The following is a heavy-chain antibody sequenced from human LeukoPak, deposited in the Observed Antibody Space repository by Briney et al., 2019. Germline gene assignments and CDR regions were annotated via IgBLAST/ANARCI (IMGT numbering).Heavy chain of an antibody. Sequence: GSLRLSSAASGFTFSRFVLSRVRQALGKGLEWGSAFSGSSVITYYADSVKGRFTISRDNSKNTLCLQMNSLRAEDTAVYYCAKVRGRGSPAAKAELDYWGQGTLATVSS. D-gene: IGHD2-15*01. CDR2: FSGSSVIT. CDR3: AKVRGRGSPAAKAELDY. CDR1: GFTFSRFV. V-gene: IGHV3-23*01. J-gene: IGHJ4*02.